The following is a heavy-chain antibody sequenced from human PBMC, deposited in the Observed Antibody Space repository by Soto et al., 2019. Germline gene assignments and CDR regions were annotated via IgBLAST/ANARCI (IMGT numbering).Heavy chain of an antibody. CDR1: GGTFSSYA. D-gene: IGHD1-26*01. CDR2: IIPIFGTA. J-gene: IGHJ5*02. Sequence: EASVKVSCKASGGTFSSYATSWVRQAPGQGLEWMGGIIPIFGTANYAQKFQGRVTITADESTSTAYMELSSLRSEDTAVYYCAKIVGATTVGTCWFDPWGQGTLVTVSS. CDR3: AKIVGATTVGTCWFDP. V-gene: IGHV1-69*13.